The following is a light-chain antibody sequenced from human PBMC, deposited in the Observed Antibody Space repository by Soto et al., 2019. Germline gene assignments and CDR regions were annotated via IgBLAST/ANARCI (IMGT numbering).Light chain of an antibody. V-gene: IGLV2-8*01. CDR2: EVS. CDR3: SXYAGSNNLV. CDR1: SSDVGGYNY. Sequence: QSVLTQPPSASGSPGQSVTISCTGTSSDVGGYNYVSWYQQHPGKAPKLMIYEVSKRPSGVPDRFSGSKSGNTASLTVSGXXXXXXXXXXCSXYAGSNNLVFGGGTKVTVL. J-gene: IGLJ2*01.